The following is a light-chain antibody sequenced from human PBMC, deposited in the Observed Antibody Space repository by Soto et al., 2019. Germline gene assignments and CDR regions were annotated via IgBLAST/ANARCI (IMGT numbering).Light chain of an antibody. J-gene: IGLJ2*01. CDR1: SSDVGGYNY. CDR3: SSYTSSSTVV. Sequence: QSALTQPASVSGSPGQSITISCTGTSSDVGGYNYVSWYQQHPGKAPKLMICDVSNRASGVSNRFSGSKSGNTASLTISGLQAEDEDDYYCSSYTSSSTVVFGGGTKLTVL. V-gene: IGLV2-14*01. CDR2: DVS.